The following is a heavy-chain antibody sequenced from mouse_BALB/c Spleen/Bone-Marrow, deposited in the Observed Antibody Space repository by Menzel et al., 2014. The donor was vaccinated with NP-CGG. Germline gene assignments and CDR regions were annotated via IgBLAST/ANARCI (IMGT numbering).Heavy chain of an antibody. CDR2: INPSNGGT. D-gene: IGHD2-13*01. Sequence: VQLQQSGAELVTPGASVQLSCKASGSTFTNYYIYWVKPRPGQGLEWIGVINPSNGGTNFNEKFKSKATLPVDKSSSTAKMQLSSLTSEDSAVYYGTRGDFLYYYVRDYWGQGTSVTGSS. V-gene: IGHV1S81*02. J-gene: IGHJ4*01. CDR3: TRGDFLYYYVRDY. CDR1: GSTFTNYY.